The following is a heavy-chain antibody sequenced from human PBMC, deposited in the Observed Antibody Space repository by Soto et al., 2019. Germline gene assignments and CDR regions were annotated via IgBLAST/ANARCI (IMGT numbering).Heavy chain of an antibody. CDR3: ATTVYYYDTSGLY. V-gene: IGHV3-30*03. CDR1: GFTFSSYG. Sequence: GGSLRLSCAASGFTFSSYGMQWGRQAPGKGLEWVAAISSNGSNIYYADSVKGRFTISRDNAKNSLYLQMNSLRDEDTAVYYCATTVYYYDTSGLYWGQGTLVTVSS. J-gene: IGHJ4*02. CDR2: ISSNGSNI. D-gene: IGHD3-22*01.